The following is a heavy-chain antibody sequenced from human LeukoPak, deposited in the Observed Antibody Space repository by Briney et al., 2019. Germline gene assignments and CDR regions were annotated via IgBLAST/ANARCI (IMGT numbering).Heavy chain of an antibody. CDR3: ARDGSGGSCMFDY. Sequence: SETLSLTCTVSGGSISSGSYYWSWIRQPAGKGLEWIGYIYHSGSTYYNPSLKSRVTISVDRSKNQFSLKLSSVTAADTAVYYCARDGSGGSCMFDYWGQGTLVTVSS. J-gene: IGHJ4*02. D-gene: IGHD2-15*01. CDR1: GGSISSGSYY. CDR2: IYHSGST. V-gene: IGHV4-30-2*01.